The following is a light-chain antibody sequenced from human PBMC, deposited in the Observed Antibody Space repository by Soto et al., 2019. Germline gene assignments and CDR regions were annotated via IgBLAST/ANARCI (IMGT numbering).Light chain of an antibody. Sequence: EIVMTQSPGTLSLSPGERATLSCRAIQSVSGSFLAWYQQKPGQAPRLLIYGASNRAAGIPDRFGGSGSGTDFTLTISRLEPEDFAVYYCQQYGSSPQITFGQGTRLEIK. CDR3: QQYGSSPQIT. J-gene: IGKJ5*01. CDR2: GAS. V-gene: IGKV3-20*01. CDR1: QSVSGSF.